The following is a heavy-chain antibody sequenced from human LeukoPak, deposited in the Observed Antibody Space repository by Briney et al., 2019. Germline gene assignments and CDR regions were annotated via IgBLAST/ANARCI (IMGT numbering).Heavy chain of an antibody. CDR3: ARIYSRGWSLDY. J-gene: IGHJ4*02. CDR1: GDSISGYY. D-gene: IGHD6-19*01. Sequence: SETLSLTCTVSGDSISGYYWTWIRQSAGKGLEWIGRMYTSGSTKYSPSFESRVTMSGDASKNQFSLRLNSVTAADTAIYYCARIYSRGWSLDYWGPGTLVTVSS. CDR2: MYTSGST. V-gene: IGHV4-4*07.